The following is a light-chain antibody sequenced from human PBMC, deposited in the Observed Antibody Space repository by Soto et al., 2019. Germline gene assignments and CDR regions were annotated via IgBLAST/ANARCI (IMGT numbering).Light chain of an antibody. V-gene: IGKV3-15*01. CDR2: DAY. J-gene: IGKJ5*01. Sequence: ELVSPQSTATLSVSPVSISHLYCIASQSVSSNLAWYQQKPGQAHSIIMYDAYTRATAIQARFSGSGSGTEFTLTIRSLQSEDFEVYYCQKYNNWPITGGQGTRLEIK. CDR3: QKYNNWPIT. CDR1: QSVSSN.